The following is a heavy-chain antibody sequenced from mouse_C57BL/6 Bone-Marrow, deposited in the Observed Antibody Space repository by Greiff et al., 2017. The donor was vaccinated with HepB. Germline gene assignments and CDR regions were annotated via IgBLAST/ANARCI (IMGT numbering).Heavy chain of an antibody. Sequence: VQLQQPGAELVRPGSSVKLSCKASGYTFTSYWMDWVKQRPGQGLEWIGNIYPSDSETHYNQKFKDKATLTVDKSSSTAHMQLSSLTSEDSAVYYCARSKTGEYYLDYWGQGTTLTVSS. J-gene: IGHJ2*01. D-gene: IGHD4-1*01. V-gene: IGHV1-61*01. CDR1: GYTFTSYW. CDR2: IYPSDSET. CDR3: ARSKTGEYYLDY.